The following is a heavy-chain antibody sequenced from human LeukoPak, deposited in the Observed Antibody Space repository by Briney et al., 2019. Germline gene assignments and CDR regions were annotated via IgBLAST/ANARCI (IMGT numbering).Heavy chain of an antibody. CDR3: ARHGSSGYLYYFDY. CDR2: IYYSGST. D-gene: IGHD3-22*01. J-gene: IGHJ4*02. Sequence: SETLSLTCTVSGGSVSSGSYYWSWIRQPPGKGLEWIGYIYYSGSTNYNPSLKSRVTISVDTSKNQFSLKLSSVTAAGTAVYYCARHGSSGYLYYFDYWGQGTLVTVSS. V-gene: IGHV4-61*01. CDR1: GGSVSSGSYY.